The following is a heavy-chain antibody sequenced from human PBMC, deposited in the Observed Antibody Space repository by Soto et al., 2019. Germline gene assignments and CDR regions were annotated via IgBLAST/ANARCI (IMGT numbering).Heavy chain of an antibody. CDR1: GYSFTSYW. Sequence: GESLKISCKGSGYSFTSYWIGWVRQMPGKGLEWMGIIYPGDSDTRYSPSFQGQVTISADKSISTAYLQWSSLKASDTAMYYCARLGGYCSGGSCYLSGAFDIWGQGTMVTVSS. D-gene: IGHD2-15*01. J-gene: IGHJ3*02. CDR2: IYPGDSDT. V-gene: IGHV5-51*01. CDR3: ARLGGYCSGGSCYLSGAFDI.